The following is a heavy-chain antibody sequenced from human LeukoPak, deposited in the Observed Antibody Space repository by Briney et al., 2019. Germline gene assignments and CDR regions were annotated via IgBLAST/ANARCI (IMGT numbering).Heavy chain of an antibody. D-gene: IGHD1-1*01. CDR2: IYPSGRT. CDR3: ARVRPNWNDGTSHY. CDR1: GPSITNYY. Sequence: KPSETLSLTCTVSGPSITNYYWSWIRQSAGKGLEWIGRIYPSGRTHSNPSLKSRVTMSLDTSKNQFSLGLSSVTGADTAVYYCARVRPNWNDGTSHYWGQGTLVTVSS. J-gene: IGHJ4*02. V-gene: IGHV4-4*07.